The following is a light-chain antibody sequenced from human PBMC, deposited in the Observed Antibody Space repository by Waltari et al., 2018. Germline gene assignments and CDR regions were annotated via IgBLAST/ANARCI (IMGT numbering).Light chain of an antibody. CDR2: AAS. Sequence: DIQMTQSPLSVSASIGDSITITCRASQDISNRLVWYQQKPEKAPKSLIYAASTLQSGVPSRFSGSGSGRDSTLAINNLQPEDFATYYCQQYAGYPITFGQGTRLEIK. J-gene: IGKJ5*01. CDR1: QDISNR. V-gene: IGKV1D-16*01. CDR3: QQYAGYPIT.